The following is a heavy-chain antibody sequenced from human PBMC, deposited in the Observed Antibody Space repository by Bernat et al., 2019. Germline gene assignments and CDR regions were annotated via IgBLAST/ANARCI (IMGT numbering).Heavy chain of an antibody. V-gene: IGHV1-3*01. CDR1: GYTFTSYA. CDR2: INAGNGNT. J-gene: IGHJ6*03. Sequence: QVQLVQSGAEVKKPGASVKVSCKASGYTFTSYAMHWVRQAPGQRLEWMGWINAGNGNTKYSQKFQGRVTITRDTSASTDYMELSSLRSEDTAVYYCARDRNYYYYMDVWGKGTTVTVSS. CDR3: ARDRNYYYYMDV.